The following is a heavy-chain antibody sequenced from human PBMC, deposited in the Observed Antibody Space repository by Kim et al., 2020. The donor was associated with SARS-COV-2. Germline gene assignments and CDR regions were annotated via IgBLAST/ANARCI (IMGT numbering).Heavy chain of an antibody. J-gene: IGHJ6*02. D-gene: IGHD6-13*01. CDR1: GDSVSSNSAA. V-gene: IGHV6-1*01. CDR2: KYYRSKWYN. CDR3: ARKKQQLVPYYYYGMDV. Sequence: SQTLSLTCAISGDSVSSNSAAWNWIRQSPSRGLEWLGRKYYRSKWYNDYAVSVKSRITINPDTSKNQFSLQLNSVTPEDTAVYYCARKKQQLVPYYYYGMDVWGQGTTVTVSS.